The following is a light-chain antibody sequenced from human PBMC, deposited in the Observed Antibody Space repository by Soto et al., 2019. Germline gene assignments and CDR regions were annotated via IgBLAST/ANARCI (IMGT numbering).Light chain of an antibody. V-gene: IGKV3-20*01. CDR2: GAS. CDR1: QSVSRR. J-gene: IGKJ5*01. CDR3: QHYGETAIT. Sequence: EIVLTPSPGTLSLSPWGRSTRSCRASQSVSRRLAWYQHRPGQSPRLLISGASMRASGVPVRFSGSGSGTDFTLTISRLEPEDFAVYYCQHYGETAITFGLGTRLEI.